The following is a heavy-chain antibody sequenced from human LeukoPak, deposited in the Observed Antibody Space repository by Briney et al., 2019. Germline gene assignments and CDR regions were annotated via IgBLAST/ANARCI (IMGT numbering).Heavy chain of an antibody. CDR3: ARPLGSLKEYWWFDP. D-gene: IGHD2/OR15-2a*01. Sequence: GASVKVSCKASGYTFTGNYMHWVRQAPGQGLEWMGWINPKSGGTNYAQYFQGRVTMTRDTSSTTVYMDLTRLRSDDTAVYFCARPLGSLKEYWWFDPWGQGTLVTVSS. CDR2: INPKSGGT. J-gene: IGHJ5*02. CDR1: GYTFTGNY. V-gene: IGHV1-2*02.